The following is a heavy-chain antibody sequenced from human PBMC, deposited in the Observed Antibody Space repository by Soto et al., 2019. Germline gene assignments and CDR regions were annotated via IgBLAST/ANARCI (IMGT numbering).Heavy chain of an antibody. CDR2: IYYSGST. Sequence: ETLSLTCTVSGGSIHNYYWSWIRQPQGKGLEWIGYIYYSGSTNYNPSLKSRVTISVDTSKNQFSLKLSSVTAADTAVYYCARDHYDFWSGYWSYGMDVWGQGTTVTVSS. V-gene: IGHV4-59*01. CDR1: GGSIHNYY. J-gene: IGHJ6*02. CDR3: ARDHYDFWSGYWSYGMDV. D-gene: IGHD3-3*01.